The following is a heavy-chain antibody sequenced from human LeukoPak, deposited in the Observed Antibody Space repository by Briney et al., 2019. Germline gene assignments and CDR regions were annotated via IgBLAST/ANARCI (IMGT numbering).Heavy chain of an antibody. CDR3: ARGSTYPPIPKY. CDR1: GGSISSGNYF. Sequence: SQTPSLTCSVSGGSISSGNYFWSWIRQPPGKGLEWIGYVYYTGSTYYNPSLKSRVTISADTSKNQFSLNLTSVTAADTALYYCARGSTYPPIPKYWGQGTLVTVSS. J-gene: IGHJ4*02. CDR2: VYYTGST. V-gene: IGHV4-30-4*01.